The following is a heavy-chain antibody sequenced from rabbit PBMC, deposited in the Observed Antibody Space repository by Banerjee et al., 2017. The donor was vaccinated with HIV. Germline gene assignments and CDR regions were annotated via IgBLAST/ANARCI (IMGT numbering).Heavy chain of an antibody. CDR1: GFSFSSGYW. V-gene: IGHV1S45*01. Sequence: QEQLVESGGGLVQPGASLTLTCTASGFSFSSGYWICWVRQAPGKGLEWIGCIGAGSGTTYYATWAKGRFTISKTSSTTVALQMTSLTAADTATYFCARGGAGYVGYGSILYDMDLWGPGTLVTVS. J-gene: IGHJ6*01. CDR3: ARGGAGYVGYGSILYDMDL. D-gene: IGHD3-1*01. CDR2: IGAGSGTT.